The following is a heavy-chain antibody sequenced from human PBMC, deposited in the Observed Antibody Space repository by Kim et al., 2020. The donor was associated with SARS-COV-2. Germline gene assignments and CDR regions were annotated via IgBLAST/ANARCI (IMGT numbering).Heavy chain of an antibody. CDR1: GGSISSYY. V-gene: IGHV4-59*13. D-gene: IGHD3-3*01. CDR3: ARGALEIFGVVGWFDP. CDR2: IYYSGST. Sequence: SETLSLTCTVSGGSISSYYWSWIRQPPGKGLEWIGYIYYSGSTNYNPSLKSRVTISVDTSKNQFSLKLSSVTAADTAVDYCARGALEIFGVVGWFDPWGQGTLVTVSS. J-gene: IGHJ5*02.